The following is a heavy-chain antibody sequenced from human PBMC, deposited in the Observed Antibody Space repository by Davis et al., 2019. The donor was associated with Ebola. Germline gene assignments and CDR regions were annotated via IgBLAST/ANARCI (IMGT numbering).Heavy chain of an antibody. D-gene: IGHD5-12*01. CDR1: GFTFSHSH. J-gene: IGHJ4*01. Sequence: PGGSLRLSCAASGFTFSHSHIHWVRHTPGTGLVWVARINPDGTGTNYADSVKGRFTISRDNAKNTLSLQMSSLRVEDTAVYYCVRDSGYYSHDYWGHGTLVTVSS. CDR2: INPDGTGT. V-gene: IGHV3-74*01. CDR3: VRDSGYYSHDY.